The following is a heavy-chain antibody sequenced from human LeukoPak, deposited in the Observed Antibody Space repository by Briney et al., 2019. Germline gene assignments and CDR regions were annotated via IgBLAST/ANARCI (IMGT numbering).Heavy chain of an antibody. V-gene: IGHV3-30-3*01. Sequence: GRSLRLSCAASGFTFNNYTMHWVRQAPGKGLEWVALMSSDGSKIYYADSAKGRFTISRDNAKNSLYLQMNSLRADDTAVYYCARVQGGWSSNYFDYWGQGTLVTVSS. CDR2: MSSDGSKI. J-gene: IGHJ4*02. D-gene: IGHD6-19*01. CDR1: GFTFNNYT. CDR3: ARVQGGWSSNYFDY.